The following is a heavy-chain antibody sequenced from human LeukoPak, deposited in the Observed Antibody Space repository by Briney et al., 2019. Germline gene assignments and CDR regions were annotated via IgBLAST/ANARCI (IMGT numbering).Heavy chain of an antibody. CDR2: IYYRGNT. J-gene: IGHJ4*02. D-gene: IGHD1-1*01. Sequence: PSETLSLTCTVSGGSISSSPYYWAWIRQPPGRGLEWIGSIYYRGNTYHNPSLKSRVTISVDPSKNQFSLSVISVTAADTAVYFCARPTTGPATQGYDSWDQGILVTVAS. V-gene: IGHV4-39*01. CDR1: GGSISSSPYY. CDR3: ARPTTGPATQGYDS.